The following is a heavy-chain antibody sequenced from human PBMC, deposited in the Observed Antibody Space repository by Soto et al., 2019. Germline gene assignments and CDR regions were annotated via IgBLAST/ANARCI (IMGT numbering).Heavy chain of an antibody. J-gene: IGHJ4*02. CDR2: ISTYNTNT. V-gene: IGHV1-18*01. CDR3: ARDRGRCSTSTCYFEADY. D-gene: IGHD2-2*01. CDR1: GYTFTNYG. Sequence: QVQLVQSGAEVEKPGASVKVSCKASGYTFTNYGISWVRQAPGQGLEWMGWISTYNTNTNYAQKFQCRVTMGTDTSTSTVYMEMSSLTFDDTAVYYCARDRGRCSTSTCYFEADYWGQGTLVTVSS.